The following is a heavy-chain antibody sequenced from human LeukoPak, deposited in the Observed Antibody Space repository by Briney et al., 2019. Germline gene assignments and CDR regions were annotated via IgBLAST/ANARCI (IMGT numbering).Heavy chain of an antibody. V-gene: IGHV3-23*01. Sequence: PGGSLRLSCAASGFTFSNYAVSWVRQAPGMGLTWVSAISDSGDSTQYADSVRGRFTISRDNSKNTLYLQMNNLGAEDTAVYYCARDRSYGGKNWFDPWGQGTLVTVSS. D-gene: IGHD4-23*01. CDR3: ARDRSYGGKNWFDP. CDR2: ISDSGDST. J-gene: IGHJ5*02. CDR1: GFTFSNYA.